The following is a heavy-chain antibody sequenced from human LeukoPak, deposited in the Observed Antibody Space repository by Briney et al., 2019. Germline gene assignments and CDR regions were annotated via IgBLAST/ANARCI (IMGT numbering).Heavy chain of an antibody. CDR2: IDTDGRTT. J-gene: IGHJ4*02. Sequence: GGSLRLSCAASGFTFSTSWMHWVRQAPGKGLLWVSRIDTDGRTTSYADSVKGRFTISRDNAKNTLYLQMNRLRGEDTAVYYCARGRGYTYANDYWGQGTLVTVSS. V-gene: IGHV3-74*01. CDR3: ARGRGYTYANDY. D-gene: IGHD5-18*01. CDR1: GFTFSTSW.